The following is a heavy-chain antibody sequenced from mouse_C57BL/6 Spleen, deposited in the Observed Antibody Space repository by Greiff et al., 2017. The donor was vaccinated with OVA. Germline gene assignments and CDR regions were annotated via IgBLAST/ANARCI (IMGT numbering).Heavy chain of an antibody. V-gene: IGHV1-26*01. CDR3: ASYSSGYEGYYFDY. D-gene: IGHD3-2*02. Sequence: VQLQQSGPELVKPGASVKISCKASGYTFTDYYMNWVKQSHGKSLEWIGDINPNDGGTSYNQKFKGKATLTVDKSSSTAYMELRSLTSEDSAVYYCASYSSGYEGYYFDYWGQGTTLTVSS. J-gene: IGHJ2*01. CDR1: GYTFTDYY. CDR2: INPNDGGT.